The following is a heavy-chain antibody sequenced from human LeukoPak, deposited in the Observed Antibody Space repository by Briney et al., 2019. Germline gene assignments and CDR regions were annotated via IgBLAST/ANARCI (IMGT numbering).Heavy chain of an antibody. J-gene: IGHJ4*02. CDR3: VKDRSRGFRTVANILDI. CDR1: GFNFDDNA. Sequence: PGGSLRLSCAASGFNFDDNAVHWVRQFPGKGLQWVSGIYWNSGLIGYADSVKGRFTISRNNAKNTMYLQMNSLTSEDTALYYCVKDRSRGFRTVANILDIWGQGIRVIVSS. V-gene: IGHV3-9*01. D-gene: IGHD3-10*01. CDR2: IYWNSGLI.